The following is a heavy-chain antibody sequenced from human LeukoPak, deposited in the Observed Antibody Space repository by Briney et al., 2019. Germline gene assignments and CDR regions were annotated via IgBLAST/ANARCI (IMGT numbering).Heavy chain of an antibody. CDR3: ARDSTTYYDFWKQYNWFDP. Sequence: PGGSLRLSCAASGFTFSSYEMNWVRQAPGKGLEWVSYISSSSSTIYYADSVKGRFTISRDNAKNTLYLQMNSLRAEDTAVYYCARDSTTYYDFWKQYNWFDPWGQGTLVTVSS. D-gene: IGHD3-3*01. J-gene: IGHJ5*02. V-gene: IGHV3-48*03. CDR1: GFTFSSYE. CDR2: ISSSSSTI.